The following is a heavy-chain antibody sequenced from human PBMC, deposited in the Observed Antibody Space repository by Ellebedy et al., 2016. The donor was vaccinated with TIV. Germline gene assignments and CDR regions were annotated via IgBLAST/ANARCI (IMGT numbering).Heavy chain of an antibody. D-gene: IGHD1-7*01. Sequence: GESLKISXAASGFTFSSYSMNWVRQAPGKGLEWVSYISSSSSTIYYADSVKGRFTISRDNAKNSLYLQMNSLRAEDTAVYYCAREQPYNWNYSFDYWGQGTLVTVSS. V-gene: IGHV3-48*01. CDR2: ISSSSSTI. CDR3: AREQPYNWNYSFDY. CDR1: GFTFSSYS. J-gene: IGHJ4*02.